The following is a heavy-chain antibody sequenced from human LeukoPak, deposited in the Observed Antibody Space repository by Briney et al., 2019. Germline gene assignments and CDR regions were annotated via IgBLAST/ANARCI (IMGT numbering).Heavy chain of an antibody. J-gene: IGHJ4*02. CDR1: GFTFSSYW. V-gene: IGHV3-74*01. D-gene: IGHD5-18*01. Sequence: PGGSLRLSCAASGFTFSSYWMHWVRQAPGKGLVWVSRINSDGSSTNYADSVKGRFTISRDNAKNTLYLQMNSLRAEDTAAYYCARGSGYSYGALDYWGQGTLVTVSS. CDR3: ARGSGYSYGALDY. CDR2: INSDGSST.